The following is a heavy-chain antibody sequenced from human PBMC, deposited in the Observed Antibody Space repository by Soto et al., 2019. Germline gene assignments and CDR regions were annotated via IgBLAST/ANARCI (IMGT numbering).Heavy chain of an antibody. CDR2: IRSKANSYAT. CDR3: TRGGYSSSPTDY. V-gene: IGHV3-73*01. Sequence: GGSLRLSCAASGFTFSGSAMHWVRQASGKGLEWVGRIRSKANSYATAYAASVKGRFTISRDDSKNTAYLQMNSLKTEDTAVYYCTRGGYSSSPTDYWGQGTLVPVSS. J-gene: IGHJ4*02. CDR1: GFTFSGSA. D-gene: IGHD6-6*01.